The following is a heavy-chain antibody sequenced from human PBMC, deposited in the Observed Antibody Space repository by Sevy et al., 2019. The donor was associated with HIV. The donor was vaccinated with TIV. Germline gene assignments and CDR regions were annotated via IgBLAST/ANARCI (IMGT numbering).Heavy chain of an antibody. CDR3: ARDRYSDASGYYYYYYGMDV. Sequence: GGSLRLSCAASGFTFSSYAMNWVRQAPGKGLEWVSGISGSGGSGDKTHYADSGKGRFTISRDDPKNTLNLQMNPLKAEDTAVYFVARDRYSDASGYYYYYYGMDVWGQGTTVTVSS. CDR1: GFTFSSYA. CDR2: ISGSGGSGDKT. J-gene: IGHJ6*02. V-gene: IGHV3-23*01. D-gene: IGHD3-22*01.